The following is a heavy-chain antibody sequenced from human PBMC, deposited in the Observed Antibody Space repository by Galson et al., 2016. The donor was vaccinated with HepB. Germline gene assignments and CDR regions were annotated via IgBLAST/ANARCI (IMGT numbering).Heavy chain of an antibody. Sequence: GSLRLSCAASGFIFSDYGMNWVRQAPGKGLEWVSSISSSSSYIYYAGSLKGRFTISRDNAKNSLYLQMNSLTVDDTAVYYCARDALPGITGTIESWGQGTLVTVSS. J-gene: IGHJ4*02. D-gene: IGHD1-7*01. CDR2: ISSSSSYI. CDR1: GFIFSDYG. V-gene: IGHV3-21*01. CDR3: ARDALPGITGTIES.